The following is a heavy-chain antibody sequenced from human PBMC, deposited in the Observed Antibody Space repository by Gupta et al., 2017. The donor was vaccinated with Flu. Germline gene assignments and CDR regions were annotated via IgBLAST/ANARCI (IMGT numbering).Heavy chain of an antibody. D-gene: IGHD1-7*01. J-gene: IGHJ4*02. CDR1: GFSLSCCG. Sequence: QVQLVESGGGVVQPGGSLRLSCAASGFSLSCCGFHWVRQAPGRGLEWVASIHYDGSKKFHADSVEGRFTISRDDSQNTLHLQMNSLRVEDTAMYYCARVGISGSTGAVDYWGQGTLVTVSS. CDR3: ARVGISGSTGAVDY. V-gene: IGHV3-30*02. CDR2: IHYDGSKK.